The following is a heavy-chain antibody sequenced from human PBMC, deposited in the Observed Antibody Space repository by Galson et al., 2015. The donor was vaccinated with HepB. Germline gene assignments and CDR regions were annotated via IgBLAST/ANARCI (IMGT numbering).Heavy chain of an antibody. Sequence: SLRLSCAASGFTFSSYAMSWVRQAPGKGLEWVSAISGSGGSTYYADSVKGRFTISRDNSKNTLYLQMNSLRAEDTAVYYCAKRPRGWYDKPGYWGQGTLVTVSS. CDR3: AKRPRGWYDKPGY. V-gene: IGHV3-23*01. CDR2: ISGSGGST. D-gene: IGHD6-19*01. J-gene: IGHJ4*02. CDR1: GFTFSSYA.